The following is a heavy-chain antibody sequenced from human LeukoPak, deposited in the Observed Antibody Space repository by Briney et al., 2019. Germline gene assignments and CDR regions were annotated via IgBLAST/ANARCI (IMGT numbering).Heavy chain of an antibody. V-gene: IGHV3-48*04. CDR3: ARMNYVSTGWGAPFDN. Sequence: GGSLRLSCAASGFTFSSYAMSWVRQAPGRGLEWLSYIGSSGTTTYYADSVKGRFTISRDNAKNLLFLQMNSLRAEDTAVYYCARMNYVSTGWGAPFDNWGQGTLVTVSS. CDR1: GFTFSSYA. J-gene: IGHJ4*02. CDR2: IGSSGTTT. D-gene: IGHD1-7*01.